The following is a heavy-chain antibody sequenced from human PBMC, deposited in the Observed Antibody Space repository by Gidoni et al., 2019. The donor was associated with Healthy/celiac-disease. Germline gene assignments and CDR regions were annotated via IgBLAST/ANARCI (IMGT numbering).Heavy chain of an antibody. D-gene: IGHD5-12*01. CDR2: IIPIVGTA. Sequence: QVQLVQSGAEVQKPGSSVTVSLTAPGGTFSSYAISWVRQAPGQGLEWMGGIIPIVGTANYAQKFQGRVTITADEYTSTAYMELSSLRSEDTAVYYCASALYSGYDVLLDYWGQGTLVTVSS. J-gene: IGHJ4*02. CDR3: ASALYSGYDVLLDY. CDR1: GGTFSSYA. V-gene: IGHV1-69*01.